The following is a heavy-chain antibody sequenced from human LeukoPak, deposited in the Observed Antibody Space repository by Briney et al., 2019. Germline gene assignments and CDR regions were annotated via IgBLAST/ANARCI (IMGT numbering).Heavy chain of an antibody. CDR1: GGSISSSSYY. Sequence: SETLSITCTVSGGSISSSSYYWGWIRQPPGKGLEWIGSIYYSGSTYYNPSLKSRVTISVDTSKNQFSLKLSSVTAADTAVYYCARQERYSYGKYYFDYWGQGTLVTVSS. D-gene: IGHD5-18*01. J-gene: IGHJ4*02. CDR3: ARQERYSYGKYYFDY. V-gene: IGHV4-39*01. CDR2: IYYSGST.